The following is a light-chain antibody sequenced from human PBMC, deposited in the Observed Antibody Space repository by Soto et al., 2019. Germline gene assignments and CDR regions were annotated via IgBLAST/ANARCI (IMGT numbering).Light chain of an antibody. Sequence: EIVMTQSPVTLSVSPGERATLSCRASQSVNGNLAWYQQKPGQAPRLLIYGASTRATGIPARFSGSGSGTEFTLTISSLQSEDFAVYYCQQYNNWPPTFGQGTKLEIK. J-gene: IGKJ2*01. V-gene: IGKV3-15*01. CDR3: QQYNNWPPT. CDR2: GAS. CDR1: QSVNGN.